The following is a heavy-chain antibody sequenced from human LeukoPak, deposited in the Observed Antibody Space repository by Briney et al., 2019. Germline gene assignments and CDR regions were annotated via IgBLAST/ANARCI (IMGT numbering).Heavy chain of an antibody. CDR2: ISNSGTTI. Sequence: GGSLRLSCAASGFTFSSYEMNWVRQAPGKGLEWLSYISNSGTTIYYADSVKGRFTISRGNAKNSLYLQMNTLRAEDTAVYYCARDVAYSTFDYWGQGTLVTVSS. V-gene: IGHV3-48*03. D-gene: IGHD4-11*01. CDR1: GFTFSSYE. CDR3: ARDVAYSTFDY. J-gene: IGHJ4*02.